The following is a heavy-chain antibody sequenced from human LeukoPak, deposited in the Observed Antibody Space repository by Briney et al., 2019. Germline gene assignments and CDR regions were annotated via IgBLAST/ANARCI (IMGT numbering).Heavy chain of an antibody. CDR2: ISGSGGST. CDR1: GFTFSSYG. D-gene: IGHD2-21*02. CDR3: AKDLESYCGGDCYWDI. Sequence: PGGSLRLSCAASGFTFSSYGMSWVRQAPGKGLEWVSAISGSGGSTYYADSVKGGFTISRDNSKNTLYLQMNSLRAEDTAVYYCAKDLESYCGGDCYWDIWGQGTMVAVSS. V-gene: IGHV3-23*01. J-gene: IGHJ3*02.